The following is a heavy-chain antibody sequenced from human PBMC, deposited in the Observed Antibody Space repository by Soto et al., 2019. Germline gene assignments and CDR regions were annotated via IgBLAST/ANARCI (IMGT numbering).Heavy chain of an antibody. V-gene: IGHV4-34*01. Sequence: PSETLSLTCAVYGGSFSGYYWSWTRQPPGKGLEWIGEINHSGSTNYNPSLKSRVTISVDTSKNQFSLTLSSVTAADTAVYYCAGPRYSGYVSYLDYWGQGTLVTVSS. CDR3: AGPRYSGYVSYLDY. CDR2: INHSGST. D-gene: IGHD5-12*01. CDR1: GGSFSGYY. J-gene: IGHJ4*02.